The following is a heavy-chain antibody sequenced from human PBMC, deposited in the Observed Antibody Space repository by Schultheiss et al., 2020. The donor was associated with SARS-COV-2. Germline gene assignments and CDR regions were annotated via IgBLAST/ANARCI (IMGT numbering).Heavy chain of an antibody. V-gene: IGHV3-7*02. CDR2: IKQDGSEK. J-gene: IGHJ6*03. D-gene: IGHD2-2*01. CDR1: GFTFSSYW. Sequence: GGSLRLSCAASGFTFSSYWMSWVRKAPGKGLEWVANIKQDGSEKYYVDSVKGRFTISRDNAKNSLYLQMNSLRAEDTAVYYCARLPVNTSRFIYYYYYMDVWGKGTTVTVSS. CDR3: ARLPVNTSRFIYYYYYMDV.